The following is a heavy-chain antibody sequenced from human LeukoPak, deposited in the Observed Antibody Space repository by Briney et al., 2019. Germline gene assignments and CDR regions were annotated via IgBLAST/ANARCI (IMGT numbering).Heavy chain of an antibody. J-gene: IGHJ4*02. V-gene: IGHV3-53*01. CDR3: ARVGAAATSDY. D-gene: IGHD6-25*01. CDR1: GFTFSSYA. Sequence: GRSLRLSCAASGFTFSSYAMSWVRQAPGKELEWVSVIYSGGSTYYADSVKGRFIISRDNSKNTLYLQMNSLRAEDTAVYYCARVGAAATSDYWGQGTLVTVSS. CDR2: IYSGGST.